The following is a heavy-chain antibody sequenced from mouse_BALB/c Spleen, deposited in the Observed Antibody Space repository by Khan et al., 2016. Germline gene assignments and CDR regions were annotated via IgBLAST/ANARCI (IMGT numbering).Heavy chain of an antibody. CDR2: INPDSRTI. Sequence: EVTLLASGGGLVQPGGSLKLSCADSGFDFRRYWMSWVRQAPGKGLEWIGEINPDSRTINYSPSLKDKFTISRDNAKRTLYLQMSKVRSEDTALYYCARAGYYGYLAYWGQGTLVSVSA. J-gene: IGHJ3*01. CDR1: GFDFRRYW. D-gene: IGHD1-1*01. V-gene: IGHV4-1*02. CDR3: ARAGYYGYLAY.